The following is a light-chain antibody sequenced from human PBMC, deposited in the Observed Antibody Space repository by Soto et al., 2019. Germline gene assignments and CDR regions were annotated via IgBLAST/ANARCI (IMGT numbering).Light chain of an antibody. CDR3: QQYNNWTLT. CDR2: GAS. CDR1: QSVSSH. V-gene: IGKV3-15*01. Sequence: EIVMTQSPATLSVSPGERATLSCRASQSVSSHLAWCQQKPGQAPRLLIYGASTRATGVPARFSASGSGTESTLTISSRQSHLFAVNFCQQYNNWTLTFGGGTKVEIK. J-gene: IGKJ4*01.